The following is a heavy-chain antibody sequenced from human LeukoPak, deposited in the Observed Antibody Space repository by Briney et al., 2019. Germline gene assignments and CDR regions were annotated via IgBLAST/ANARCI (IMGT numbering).Heavy chain of an antibody. Sequence: ASVKVSCKASGYTFTSYDINWVRQATGQGLEWMGWMNPNSGNTGYAQKFQGRVTMTRNTSISTAYMELSSLRSEDTAVYYCARGSTESGGSALYYYYYMDVWGKGTTVTVSS. D-gene: IGHD2-15*01. CDR2: MNPNSGNT. CDR3: ARGSTESGGSALYYYYYMDV. CDR1: GYTFTSYD. V-gene: IGHV1-8*01. J-gene: IGHJ6*03.